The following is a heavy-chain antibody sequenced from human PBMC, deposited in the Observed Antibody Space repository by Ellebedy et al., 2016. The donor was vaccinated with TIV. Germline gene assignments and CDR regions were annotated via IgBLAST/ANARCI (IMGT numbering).Heavy chain of an antibody. Sequence: GESLKIPCAVPGFPFSSYNMNWIRQAPGKGLEWVSAVNSVSTSMFYADSVKGRFTVSRDNAKNSLYLQMNNLRAEDTAVYYCARDFDTAPMKTIFDYWGHGTLVTVSS. D-gene: IGHD5-18*01. V-gene: IGHV3-21*01. CDR3: ARDFDTAPMKTIFDY. J-gene: IGHJ4*01. CDR2: VNSVSTSM. CDR1: GFPFSSYN.